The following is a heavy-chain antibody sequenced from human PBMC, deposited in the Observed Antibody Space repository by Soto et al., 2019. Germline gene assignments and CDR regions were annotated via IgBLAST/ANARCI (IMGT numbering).Heavy chain of an antibody. CDR1: GGTFSSYA. D-gene: IGHD1-26*01. Sequence: SVKVSCKASGGTFSSYAISWVRQAPGQGLEGMGGIIPIFGTANYEQNYQGRVKITADESTSTAYMELSSLRSEDTAVYYCASTSGSARPPYGMDVWGQGTTVTVSS. CDR2: IIPIFGTA. CDR3: ASTSGSARPPYGMDV. V-gene: IGHV1-69*13. J-gene: IGHJ6*02.